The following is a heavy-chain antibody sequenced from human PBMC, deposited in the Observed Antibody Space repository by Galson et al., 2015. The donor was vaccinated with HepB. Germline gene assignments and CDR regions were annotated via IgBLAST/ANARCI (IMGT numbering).Heavy chain of an antibody. Sequence: SLRLSCAASGFTFSSYRMHWVRQAPGKGLEWVAVVSYDGSNKYYTDSVKGRFTISRDNSKNTLYLQANSLRAEDTAVYYCARQGGEQPNYFDYWGQGTLVTVSS. J-gene: IGHJ4*02. CDR3: ARQGGEQPNYFDY. CDR2: VSYDGSNK. CDR1: GFTFSSYR. V-gene: IGHV3-30*03. D-gene: IGHD3-16*01.